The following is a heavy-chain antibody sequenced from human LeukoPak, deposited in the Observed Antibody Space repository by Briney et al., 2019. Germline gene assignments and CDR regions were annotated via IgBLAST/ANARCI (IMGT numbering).Heavy chain of an antibody. D-gene: IGHD2-2*01. CDR1: GGSISSSNYY. J-gene: IGHJ3*02. CDR3: ARLDIVVVPAAISGAFDI. V-gene: IGHV4-39*01. Sequence: SETLSLTCTVSGGSISSSNYYWGWIRQPPGKGLEWIGSIYYSGSTYYNPSLKSRVTISVDTSKNQFSLKLSSVTAADTAVYYCARLDIVVVPAAISGAFDIWGQGTMVTVSS. CDR2: IYYSGST.